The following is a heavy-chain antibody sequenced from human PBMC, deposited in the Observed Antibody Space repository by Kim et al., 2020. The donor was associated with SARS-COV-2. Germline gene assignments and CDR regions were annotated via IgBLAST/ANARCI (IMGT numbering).Heavy chain of an antibody. V-gene: IGHV4-59*13. CDR2: IYYSGST. J-gene: IGHJ2*01. Sequence: SETLSLTCTVSGGSISSYYWSWIRQPPGKGLEWIGYIYYSGSTNYNPSLKSRVTISVDTSKNQFSLKLSSVTAADTAVYYCASSTMIVVGPRYWYFDLWGRGTLVTVSS. CDR1: GGSISSYY. CDR3: ASSTMIVVGPRYWYFDL. D-gene: IGHD3-22*01.